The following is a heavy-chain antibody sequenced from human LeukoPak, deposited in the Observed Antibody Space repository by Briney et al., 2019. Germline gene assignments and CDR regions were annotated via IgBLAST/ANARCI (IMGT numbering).Heavy chain of an antibody. CDR1: GFTFSRYS. CDR3: ARDRIIYGDDGDAFDI. Sequence: GGSLRLSCAASGFTFSRYSMNWVRQAPGGGLEWVSSISSSSSYTYYADSLKGRFTISTDNAKNSLYLQMNSLRAEDTAVYFCARDRIIYGDDGDAFDIWGQGTMVTVSS. J-gene: IGHJ3*02. D-gene: IGHD4-17*01. V-gene: IGHV3-21*01. CDR2: ISSSSSYT.